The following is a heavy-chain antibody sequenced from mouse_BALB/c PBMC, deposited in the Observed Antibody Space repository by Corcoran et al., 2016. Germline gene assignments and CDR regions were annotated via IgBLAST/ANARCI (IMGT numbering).Heavy chain of an antibody. Sequence: DVQLQESGPGLVKPSQSLSLTCSVTGYSITSGYSWNWIRQFPGNKLEWMGYISYDGSNNYNPSLKNRISINRDTSKNQFFLKLNSVTTEDTATYYCARIYDGYYTFAYWGQGTLVTVSA. CDR3: ARIYDGYYTFAY. CDR1: GYSITSGYS. CDR2: ISYDGSN. V-gene: IGHV3-6*02. J-gene: IGHJ3*01. D-gene: IGHD2-3*01.